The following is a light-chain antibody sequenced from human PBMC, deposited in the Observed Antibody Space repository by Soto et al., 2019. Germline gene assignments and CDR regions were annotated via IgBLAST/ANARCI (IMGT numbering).Light chain of an antibody. CDR3: QQYGDSKT. Sequence: ELVLTQSPGTLSLSPGERATLSCRASQTVTGNFLAWYQQRPGRAPRLLIYDTFSRATGIPDRFSGSGSGTDFTLTINRLEPEDFAVYYCQQYGDSKTLGQGTKVEI. V-gene: IGKV3-20*01. J-gene: IGKJ1*01. CDR2: DTF. CDR1: QTVTGNF.